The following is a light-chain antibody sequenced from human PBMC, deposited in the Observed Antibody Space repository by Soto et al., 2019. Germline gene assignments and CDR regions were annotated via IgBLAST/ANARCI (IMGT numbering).Light chain of an antibody. CDR1: SSDVGGYNY. J-gene: IGLJ2*01. V-gene: IGLV2-14*01. CDR3: SSYTSSSTLE. CDR2: DVS. Sequence: QSVLTQPASVSGSPGQSITISCTGTSSDVGGYNYVSWYQQHPGKAPKLMIYDVSNRPSGVSNRFSGSKSGNTASLTISGLQAEDEADYYCSSYTSSSTLEFGGGTKVTDL.